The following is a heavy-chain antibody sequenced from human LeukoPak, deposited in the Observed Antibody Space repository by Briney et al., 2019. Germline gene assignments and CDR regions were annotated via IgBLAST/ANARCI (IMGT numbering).Heavy chain of an antibody. J-gene: IGHJ6*03. CDR2: ISSSGSTI. CDR1: GFTFSSYE. V-gene: IGHV3-48*03. CDR3: AKDGDTVSGTYYFDMDV. D-gene: IGHD1-26*01. Sequence: GGSLRLSCAASGFTFSSYEMNWVRQAPGKGLEWVSYISSSGSTIYYADSVKGRFTISRDNAKNSLYLQMNSLRAEDTALYYCAKDGDTVSGTYYFDMDVWGKGTTVTISS.